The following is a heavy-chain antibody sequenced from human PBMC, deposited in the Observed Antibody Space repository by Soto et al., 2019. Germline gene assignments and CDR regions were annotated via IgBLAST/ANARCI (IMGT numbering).Heavy chain of an antibody. V-gene: IGHV2-5*02. CDR2: IYWDDDK. J-gene: IGHJ6*02. D-gene: IGHD3-22*01. CDR3: AHSTSDYDSSGMYYYYYGMDV. CDR1: GFSLSTSGVG. Sequence: QITLKESGPTLVKPTQTLTLTCTFSGFSLSTSGVGVGWIRQPPGKALEWLALIYWDDDKRYSPSLKSRLTITKDTSKXXVXLXTTNMDPVDTATYYCAHSTSDYDSSGMYYYYYGMDVWGQGTTVTVSS.